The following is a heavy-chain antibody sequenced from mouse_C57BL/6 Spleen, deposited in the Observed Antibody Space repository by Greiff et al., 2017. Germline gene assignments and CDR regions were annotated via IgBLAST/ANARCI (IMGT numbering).Heavy chain of an antibody. D-gene: IGHD4-1*01. CDR1: GYTFTSYW. V-gene: IGHV1-55*01. Sequence: VQLQQPGAELVKPGASVKMSCKASGYTFTSYWITWVKQRPGQGLEWIGDIYPGSGSTNYNEKFKSKATLTVDTSSSTAYMQLSSLTSEDSAVYYCARGGLTGIWFAYWGQGTLVTVSA. J-gene: IGHJ3*01. CDR2: IYPGSGST. CDR3: ARGGLTGIWFAY.